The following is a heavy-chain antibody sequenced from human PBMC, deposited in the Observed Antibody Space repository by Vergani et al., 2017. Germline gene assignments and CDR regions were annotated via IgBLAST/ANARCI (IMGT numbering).Heavy chain of an antibody. CDR2: ISGSGGST. V-gene: IGHV3-23*04. J-gene: IGHJ6*03. Sequence: EVQLVESGGGLVQPGGSLRLSCAASGFTVSSNYMSWVRQAPGKGLEWVSAISGSGGSTYYADSVKGRFTISRDNSKNTLYLQMNSLRAEDTAVYYCAKDVLLRSSVHMDVWGKGTTVTVSS. D-gene: IGHD2-2*01. CDR1: GFTVSSNY. CDR3: AKDVLLRSSVHMDV.